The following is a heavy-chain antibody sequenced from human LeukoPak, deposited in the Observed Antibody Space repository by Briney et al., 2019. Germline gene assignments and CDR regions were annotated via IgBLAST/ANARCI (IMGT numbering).Heavy chain of an antibody. CDR1: GFIFSGSA. D-gene: IGHD1-26*01. V-gene: IGHV3-73*01. J-gene: IGHJ4*02. CDR2: IRSKANIYAT. Sequence: GGSLRLSCAASGFIFSGSAMHWVRQASGKGLEWVGRIRSKANIYATAYAASVKGRFTISRDDSKNTAYLQMNSLKTEDTAVYYCTSVSYSGSYRGFDYWGQGTLVTVSS. CDR3: TSVSYSGSYRGFDY.